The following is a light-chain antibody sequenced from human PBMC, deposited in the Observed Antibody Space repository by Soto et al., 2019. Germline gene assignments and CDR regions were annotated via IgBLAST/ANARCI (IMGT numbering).Light chain of an antibody. CDR3: SSYTSSNTLV. Sequence: QSALTQPASVSGSPGQSITISCTGTSSDVGGYKYVSWYQQHPGKVPKLMIYEVSNRPSGVSNRFSGSKSANTASLTISGIQAEDEADYYCSSYTSSNTLVFGTGTKLTVL. V-gene: IGLV2-14*01. CDR2: EVS. J-gene: IGLJ1*01. CDR1: SSDVGGYKY.